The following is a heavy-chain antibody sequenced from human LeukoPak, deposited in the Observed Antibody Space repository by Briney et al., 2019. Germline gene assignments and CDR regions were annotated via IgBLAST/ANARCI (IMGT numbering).Heavy chain of an antibody. Sequence: AGSLRLSCAASGFTASSNYMSWVRQAPGKGLEWVSVIYSDVSTYYADSVKGRFTISRDNSENTLHLQMNSLRAEDTAVYYCARAQTGKREWLYAFDIWGLGTMVTVSS. D-gene: IGHD3-3*01. V-gene: IGHV3-53*01. CDR1: GFTASSNY. J-gene: IGHJ3*02. CDR2: IYSDVST. CDR3: ARAQTGKREWLYAFDI.